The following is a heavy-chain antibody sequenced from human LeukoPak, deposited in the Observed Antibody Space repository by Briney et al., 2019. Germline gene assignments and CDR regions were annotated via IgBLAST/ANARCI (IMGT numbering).Heavy chain of an antibody. V-gene: IGHV4-34*01. CDR1: GGSFSGYY. CDR3: ARGRTYYYDTSGYYPSIYYGMDV. J-gene: IGHJ6*02. Sequence: WETLSLACAVSGGSFSGYYWYWIRQPPGKGLEWIGEINHGESTNYNPSLKSRATLSVDTSKNQFSLKLTSVTAADTAVYYCARGRTYYYDTSGYYPSIYYGMDVWGQGTTVIVSS. CDR2: INHGEST. D-gene: IGHD3-22*01.